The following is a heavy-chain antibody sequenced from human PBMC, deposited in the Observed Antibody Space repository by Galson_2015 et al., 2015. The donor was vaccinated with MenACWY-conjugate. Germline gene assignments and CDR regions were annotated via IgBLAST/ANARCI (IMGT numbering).Heavy chain of an antibody. D-gene: IGHD3-10*01. J-gene: IGHJ3*02. Sequence: SLRLSCAASGFTFSSYDMHWVRQATGKGLEWVSAIGTAGDTYYPGSVKGRFTISRENAKNSLYLQMNSLRAGDTAVYYCARGGLSVDAFDIWGQGTMVTVSS. CDR3: ARGGLSVDAFDI. CDR1: GFTFSSYD. V-gene: IGHV3-13*04. CDR2: IGTAGDT.